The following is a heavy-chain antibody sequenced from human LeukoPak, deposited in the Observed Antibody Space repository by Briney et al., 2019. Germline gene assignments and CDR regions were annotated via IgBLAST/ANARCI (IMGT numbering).Heavy chain of an antibody. CDR2: IRNDGSNS. J-gene: IGHJ2*01. Sequence: PGGSLRLSCAASALTFNSCGMHWVRQAPGQGLEWVAFIRNDGSNSYYADSVKGRFTISRDSSKNTLHLQMNSLRAEDTAVYYCARDTLYSRRFRYWYFDLWGRGTLVTVSS. V-gene: IGHV3-30*02. CDR3: ARDTLYSRRFRYWYFDL. D-gene: IGHD3-10*01. CDR1: ALTFNSCG.